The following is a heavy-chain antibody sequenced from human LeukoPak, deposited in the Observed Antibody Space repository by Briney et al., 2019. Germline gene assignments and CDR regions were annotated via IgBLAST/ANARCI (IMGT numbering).Heavy chain of an antibody. Sequence: GGSLRLSCAASGLTVSGNYMSWVRQAPGRGLEWGSTIGGSGGDTYDTDSVKRRFTSSRDNSKNTLYLQMNSLRAEDTAVYYCARVTWGSFDYWGQGTLVTVSS. CDR2: IGGSGGDT. CDR3: ARVTWGSFDY. D-gene: IGHD3-16*01. J-gene: IGHJ4*02. CDR1: GLTVSGNY. V-gene: IGHV3-66*01.